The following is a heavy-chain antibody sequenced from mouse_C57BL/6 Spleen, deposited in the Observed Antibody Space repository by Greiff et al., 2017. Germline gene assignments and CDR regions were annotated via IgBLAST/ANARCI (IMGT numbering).Heavy chain of an antibody. D-gene: IGHD6-1*01. CDR3: ARYRQPLYAMDY. V-gene: IGHV7-3*01. CDR2: IRNKANGYTT. Sequence: EVKVVESGGGLVQPGGSLSLSCAASGFTFTDYYMSWVRQPPGKALEWLGFIRNKANGYTTEYSASVKGRFTISRDNSQSILYLQMNALRAEDSATYYGARYRQPLYAMDYWGQGTSVTVSS. CDR1: GFTFTDYY. J-gene: IGHJ4*01.